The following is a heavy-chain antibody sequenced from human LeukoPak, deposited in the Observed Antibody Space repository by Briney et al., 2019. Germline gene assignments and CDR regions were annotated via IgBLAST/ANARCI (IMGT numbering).Heavy chain of an antibody. Sequence: GGSLRPSCAAPGFTFNTYAMNWVRQAPGKGLEWVSTISNSGGSTYYADSVKGRFTISRDNSKNTLYLQMNSLRGDDTAVYYCARTYGAGSYYAHYFDNWGQGTLVTVSS. CDR1: GFTFNTYA. D-gene: IGHD3-10*01. CDR3: ARTYGAGSYYAHYFDN. V-gene: IGHV3-23*01. CDR2: ISNSGGST. J-gene: IGHJ4*02.